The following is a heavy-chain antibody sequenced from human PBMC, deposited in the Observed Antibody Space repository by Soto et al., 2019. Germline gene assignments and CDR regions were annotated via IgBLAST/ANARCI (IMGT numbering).Heavy chain of an antibody. D-gene: IGHD3-22*01. CDR3: AKDREVSSGYYRAFDY. V-gene: IGHV3-30*18. J-gene: IGHJ4*02. Sequence: GGSLRLSCAASGFTFSSYGMHWVRQAPGKGLEWVAVISYDGSNKYYADSVKGRFTISRDNSKNTLYLQMNSLRAEDTAVYYCAKDREVSSGYYRAFDYWGQGTLVTVSS. CDR2: ISYDGSNK. CDR1: GFTFSSYG.